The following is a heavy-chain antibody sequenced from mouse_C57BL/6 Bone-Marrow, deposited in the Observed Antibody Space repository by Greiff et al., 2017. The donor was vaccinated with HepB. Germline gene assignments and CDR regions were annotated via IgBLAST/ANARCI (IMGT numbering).Heavy chain of an antibody. J-gene: IGHJ4*01. CDR2: ISSSSSAI. Sequence: EVKLVESGGGLVQPGGSRKLSCAASGFTFSSFGIHWVRQAPEKGLEWVAYISSSSSAIYYADTVKGRFTISRDNPKNTLFLQMTSLRSEDTAMYYCARQDPFYYAMDYWGQGTSVTVSS. CDR1: GFTFSSFG. V-gene: IGHV5-17*02. CDR3: ARQDPFYYAMDY.